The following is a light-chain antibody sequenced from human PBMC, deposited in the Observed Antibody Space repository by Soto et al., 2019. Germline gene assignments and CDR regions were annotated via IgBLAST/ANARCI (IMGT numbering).Light chain of an antibody. Sequence: QSVLTQPASVSGSPGQSITISCTGTSSDVGDYIYVSWYQHHPGKAPKLMIYDVTNRPSGVSNRFSGSKSGNTASLTISGLPAEDEADYYCSSYTPSRSYVFGTGTKVTV. CDR1: SSDVGDYIY. CDR3: SSYTPSRSYV. CDR2: DVT. J-gene: IGLJ1*01. V-gene: IGLV2-14*03.